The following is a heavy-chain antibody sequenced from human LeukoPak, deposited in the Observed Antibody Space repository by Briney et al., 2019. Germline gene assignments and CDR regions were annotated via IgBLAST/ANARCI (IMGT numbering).Heavy chain of an antibody. CDR2: LTGSGGNT. CDR3: ARDGWRAINY. V-gene: IGHV3-23*01. CDR1: GFTFSSYA. Sequence: PGGSLRLSCAASGFTFSSYAMSWVRQAPGKGLEWVSGLTGSGGNTYYADSVKGRFTISRDNSKNTLSLQMNSLRVEGTAVYYCARDGWRAINYWGQGTLVTVS. J-gene: IGHJ4*02. D-gene: IGHD5-24*01.